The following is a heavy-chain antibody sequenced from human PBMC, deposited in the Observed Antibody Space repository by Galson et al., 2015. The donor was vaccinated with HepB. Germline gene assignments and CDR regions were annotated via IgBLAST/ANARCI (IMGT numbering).Heavy chain of an antibody. CDR1: GFTFDDYA. V-gene: IGHV3-9*01. J-gene: IGHJ3*02. D-gene: IGHD3-10*01. CDR2: ISWNSGSI. Sequence: SLRLSCAASGFTFDDYAMHWVRQAPGKGLEWVSGISWNSGSIGYADSVKGRFTISRDNAKNSLYLQMNSLRAEDTALYYCAKDIWVQGVIDAFDIWGQGTMVTVSS. CDR3: AKDIWVQGVIDAFDI.